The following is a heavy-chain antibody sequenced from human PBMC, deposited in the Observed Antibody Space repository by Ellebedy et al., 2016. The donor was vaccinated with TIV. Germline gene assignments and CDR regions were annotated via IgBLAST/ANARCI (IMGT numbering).Heavy chain of an antibody. V-gene: IGHV3-7*03. CDR2: IKPDGNEK. Sequence: GESLKISCEASGFSFAGSWMTWIRQAPGKGLEWVADIKPDGNEKQYVGSVGDRFIISRDNAKNSLSLRINNPRAEDTAVYYCARVRFTSWSFDLWGRGTLVTVSS. J-gene: IGHJ2*01. D-gene: IGHD3-16*01. CDR1: GFSFAGSW. CDR3: ARVRFTSWSFDL.